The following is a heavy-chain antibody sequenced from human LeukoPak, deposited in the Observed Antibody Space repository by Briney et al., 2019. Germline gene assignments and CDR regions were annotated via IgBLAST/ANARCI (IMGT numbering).Heavy chain of an antibody. Sequence: SETLSLTCTVSGGSISSSRYYWGWIRQPPGKGLEWIGSIYYSGSTYYNPSLKSRVTISVDTSKNQFSLKLSSVTAADTAVYYCARQVPAAMYYYYGMDVRGQGTTVTVSS. D-gene: IGHD2-2*01. J-gene: IGHJ6*02. CDR2: IYYSGST. CDR3: ARQVPAAMYYYYGMDV. V-gene: IGHV4-39*01. CDR1: GGSISSSRYY.